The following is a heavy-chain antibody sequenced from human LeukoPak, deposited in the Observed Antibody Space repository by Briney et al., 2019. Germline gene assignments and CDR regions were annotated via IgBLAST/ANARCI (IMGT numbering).Heavy chain of an antibody. V-gene: IGHV3-74*01. D-gene: IGHD6-19*01. J-gene: IGHJ6*02. CDR3: AKDMAVAGTYGMDV. Sequence: GGSLRLSCGGSGFTFSTYWMHWVRQVPGKGLVWVSRIKGDGRIITYADSVKGRFTISRDNARNTLYLQMNSLRAEDTAVYYCAKDMAVAGTYGMDVWGQGTTVTVSS. CDR1: GFTFSTYW. CDR2: IKGDGRII.